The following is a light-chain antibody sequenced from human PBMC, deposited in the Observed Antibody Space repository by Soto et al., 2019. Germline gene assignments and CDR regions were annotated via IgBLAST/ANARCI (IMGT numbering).Light chain of an antibody. CDR1: QSISSN. Sequence: EIVMTQSPAILSVSPGERATLSCRASQSISSNLVWYQQKPGQAPRLLIYGASTRATGIPARFSGSGSGTEFTLTISSLQSEDFAVYYCQQYNNWPPRYTFGQGTKLEIK. CDR3: QQYNNWPPRYT. CDR2: GAS. V-gene: IGKV3-15*01. J-gene: IGKJ2*01.